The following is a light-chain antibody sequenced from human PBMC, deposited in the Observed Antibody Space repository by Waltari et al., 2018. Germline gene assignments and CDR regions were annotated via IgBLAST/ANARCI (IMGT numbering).Light chain of an antibody. V-gene: IGKV1-8*01. CDR2: AAY. CDR1: QSVSGY. Sequence: AIRMTQSPSSLSASTGDRVTITCRANQSVSGYLAWYQQKPGKAPKLLIYAAYTLQSGVPSRCSVSGSGTDFTLTISCLQSEDFATYYCQQYYSYPRTFGQGTKVEIK. J-gene: IGKJ1*01. CDR3: QQYYSYPRT.